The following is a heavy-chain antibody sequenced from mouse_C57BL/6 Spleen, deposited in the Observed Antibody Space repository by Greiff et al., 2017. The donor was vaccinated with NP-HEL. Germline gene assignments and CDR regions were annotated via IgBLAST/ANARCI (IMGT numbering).Heavy chain of an antibody. Sequence: VQLQESGAELARPGASVKLSCKASGYTFTSYGISWVKQRTGQGLEWIGEIYPRSGNTYYNEKFKGKATLTADKSSSTAYMELRSLTSEDSAVYFCARSGTMVTTGAMDYWGQGTSVTVSS. CDR3: ARSGTMVTTGAMDY. D-gene: IGHD2-2*01. J-gene: IGHJ4*01. V-gene: IGHV1-81*01. CDR1: GYTFTSYG. CDR2: IYPRSGNT.